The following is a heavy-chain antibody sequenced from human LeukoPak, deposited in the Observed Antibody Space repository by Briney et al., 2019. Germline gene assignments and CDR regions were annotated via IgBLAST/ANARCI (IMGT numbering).Heavy chain of an antibody. Sequence: SETLSLTCTVSGGSISSGGYYWSWIRQPPGKGLEWIGYIYHSGSTYYNPSLKSRVTISVDRSKNQFSLKLSSVTAADTAVYYCARGQRGYSYWGQGTLVTVSS. CDR3: ARGQRGYSY. J-gene: IGHJ4*02. D-gene: IGHD5-18*01. CDR2: IYHSGST. CDR1: GGSISSGGYY. V-gene: IGHV4-30-2*01.